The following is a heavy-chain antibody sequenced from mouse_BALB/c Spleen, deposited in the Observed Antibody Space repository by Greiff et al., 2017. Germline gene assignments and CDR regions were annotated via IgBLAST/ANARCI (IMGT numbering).Heavy chain of an antibody. V-gene: IGHV1S81*02. CDR2: INPSNGRT. CDR1: GYTFTSYW. Sequence: QVQLQQPGAELVKPGASVKLSCKASGYTFTSYWMHWVKQRPGQGLEWIGEINPSNGRTNYNEKFKCKATLTVDKSSSTAYMQLSSLTSEDSAVYYCARRGTVTWFAYWGQGTLVTVSA. CDR3: ARRGTVTWFAY. D-gene: IGHD2-14*01. J-gene: IGHJ3*01.